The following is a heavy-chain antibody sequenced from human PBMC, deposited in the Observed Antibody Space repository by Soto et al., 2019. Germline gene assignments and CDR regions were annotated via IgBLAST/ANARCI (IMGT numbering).Heavy chain of an antibody. D-gene: IGHD3-10*01. CDR1: GFTFSDYY. CDR3: ARRYYGSGSYPNFDY. Sequence: QVQLVESGGGLVKPGGSLRLSCAASGFTFSDYYMTWIRQAPGKGLGWVSYISSSSSYTNYADSVKGRFTISRDNAKNSLYLQMNSLRAEDTAVYYCARRYYGSGSYPNFDYWGQGTLVTVSS. V-gene: IGHV3-11*06. CDR2: ISSSSSYT. J-gene: IGHJ4*02.